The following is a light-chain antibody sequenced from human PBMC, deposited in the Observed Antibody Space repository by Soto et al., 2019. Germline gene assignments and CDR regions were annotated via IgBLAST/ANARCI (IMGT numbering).Light chain of an antibody. CDR2: DVS. V-gene: IGLV2-11*01. CDR1: SSDVGGYNY. J-gene: IGLJ2*01. Sequence: QSALTQPRSVSGSPGQSVTISCTGDSSDVGGYNYVSWCQQHPGKAPKLMIYDVSKRPSGVPDRFSGSKSGNTASLTISGLQAEDVADYYCCSYAGSYTLVFGGGTKVTVL. CDR3: CSYAGSYTLV.